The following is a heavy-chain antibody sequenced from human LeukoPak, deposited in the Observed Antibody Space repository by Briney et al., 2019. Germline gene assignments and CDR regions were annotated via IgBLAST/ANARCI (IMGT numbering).Heavy chain of an antibody. Sequence: SETLSLTCTVSGGSISSGDYYWSWIRQPPGKGLEWLGYIYYSGSTYYNPSLKSRVTISVDTSKNQFSLKLSSVTAEDTAVYYCARDRYYDILTGPGDYYYYSMDVWGQGTTVTVSS. J-gene: IGHJ6*02. CDR2: IYYSGST. D-gene: IGHD3-9*01. CDR1: GGSISSGDYY. CDR3: ARDRYYDILTGPGDYYYYSMDV. V-gene: IGHV4-30-4*01.